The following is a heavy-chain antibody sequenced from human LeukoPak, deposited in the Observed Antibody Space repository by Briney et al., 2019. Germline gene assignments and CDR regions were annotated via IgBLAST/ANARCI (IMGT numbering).Heavy chain of an antibody. CDR1: GFTFSSYA. V-gene: IGHV3-30*04. Sequence: GRSLRLSCAASGFTFSSYAMHWVRLAPGKGLEWVALISYHGNNKYYADSVKGRFTISRDNSKNTLYLQMNSLRADDTAVYYCARDAFFYDSGGYYFPDAFDIWGQGTMVTVPS. J-gene: IGHJ3*02. CDR2: ISYHGNNK. CDR3: ARDAFFYDSGGYYFPDAFDI. D-gene: IGHD3-22*01.